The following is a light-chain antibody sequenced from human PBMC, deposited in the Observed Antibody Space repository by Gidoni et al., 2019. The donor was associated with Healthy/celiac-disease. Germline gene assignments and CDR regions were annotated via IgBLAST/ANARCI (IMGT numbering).Light chain of an antibody. CDR3: QQSYSTPPWT. V-gene: IGKV1-39*01. CDR2: AAS. J-gene: IGKJ2*02. Sequence: DIQMTQSPSSLSASVGDRVTITCRASQSISSYLNWYQQKPGKAPKLLIYAASSLQSGVPSGFSGSGAGTDFTLTISSLQPEDFATYYCQQSYSTPPWTFGQGTKLEIK. CDR1: QSISSY.